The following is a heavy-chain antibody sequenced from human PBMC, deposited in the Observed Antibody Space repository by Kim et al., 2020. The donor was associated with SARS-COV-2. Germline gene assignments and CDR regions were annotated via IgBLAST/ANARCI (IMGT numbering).Heavy chain of an antibody. Sequence: ASVKVSCKASGYTFTSYGISWVRQAPGQGLEWMGWISAYNGNTNYAQKLQGRVTMTTDTSTSTAYMELRSLRSDDTDVYYCARVLGMTTVTSWFDPWGQGTLVTVSS. D-gene: IGHD4-17*01. CDR1: GYTFTSYG. J-gene: IGHJ5*02. V-gene: IGHV1-18*01. CDR2: ISAYNGNT. CDR3: ARVLGMTTVTSWFDP.